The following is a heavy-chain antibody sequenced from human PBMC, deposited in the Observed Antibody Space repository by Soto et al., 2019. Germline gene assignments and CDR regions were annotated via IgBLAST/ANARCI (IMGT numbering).Heavy chain of an antibody. J-gene: IGHJ6*04. D-gene: IGHD3-10*01. CDR2: IYYSGST. V-gene: IGHV4-31*03. Sequence: SETLSLTCTVSGGSISSGGYYWSWIRQHPGKGLEWIGYIYYSGSTYYNPSLKSRVTISVDTSKNQFSLKLSSVTAADTAVYYCARDLKYYYGSGSLNYYYGMDVWAKGSTVTVSS. CDR3: ARDLKYYYGSGSLNYYYGMDV. CDR1: GGSISSGGYY.